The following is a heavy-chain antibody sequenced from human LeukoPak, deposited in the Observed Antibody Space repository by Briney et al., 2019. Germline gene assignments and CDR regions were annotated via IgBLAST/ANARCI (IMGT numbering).Heavy chain of an antibody. CDR1: GFTFSSYW. V-gene: IGHV3-74*01. CDR3: GTGLDV. CDR2: ISDDGRTT. Sequence: GGSLRLSCAVSGFTFSSYWMHWVRQVPGRGLVWVSRISDDGRTTSYADSVKGRFTISRDNAKNMLYLQMSSLRDEDTAVYYCGTGLDVWGQGTTVTVSS. J-gene: IGHJ6*02.